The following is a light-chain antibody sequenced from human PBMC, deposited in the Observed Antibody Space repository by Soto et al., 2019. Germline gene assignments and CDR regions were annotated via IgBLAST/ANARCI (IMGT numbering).Light chain of an antibody. CDR3: GTWDSSLSAVA. Sequence: QSGLTQPPSVSAAPGQKVTISCSGSSSNIGNNYVSWYQQLPGTAPKLLIYDNNKRPSGIPDRFSGSKSGTSATLGITGLQTGDEADYYCGTWDSSLSAVAFGGGTKVTVL. J-gene: IGLJ2*01. V-gene: IGLV1-51*01. CDR2: DNN. CDR1: SSNIGNNY.